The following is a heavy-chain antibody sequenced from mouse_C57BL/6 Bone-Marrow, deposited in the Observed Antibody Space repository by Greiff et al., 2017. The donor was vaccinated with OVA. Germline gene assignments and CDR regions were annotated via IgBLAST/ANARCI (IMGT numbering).Heavy chain of an antibody. CDR1: GYTFTSYW. CDR2: IYPGNSDT. Sequence: EVQLQQSGTVLARPGASVKMSCKTSGYTFTSYWMHWVKQRPGQGLEWIGAIYPGNSDTSYNQKFKGKAKLTAVTSASTAYMELSSLTNEDSAVYYCTRGTYYYGPYYFDYWGQGTTLTVSS. V-gene: IGHV1-5*01. J-gene: IGHJ2*01. CDR3: TRGTYYYGPYYFDY. D-gene: IGHD1-1*01.